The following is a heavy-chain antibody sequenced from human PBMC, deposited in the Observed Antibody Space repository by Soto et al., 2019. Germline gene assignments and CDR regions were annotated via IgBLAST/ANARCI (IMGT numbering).Heavy chain of an antibody. J-gene: IGHJ5*02. CDR2: IYYSGST. CDR1: GGPITSSSYY. D-gene: IGHD1-26*01. CDR3: ATQEVGGRYVYTFDP. Sequence: SETLSHTCTVSGGPITSSSYYWGWIRQPPGKGLEWIGSIYYSGSTYYNPSLKSRVTISVDTSKNQFSLKLSSVTAADTAVYYCATQEVGGRYVYTFDPWGQGTLVTVS. V-gene: IGHV4-39*01.